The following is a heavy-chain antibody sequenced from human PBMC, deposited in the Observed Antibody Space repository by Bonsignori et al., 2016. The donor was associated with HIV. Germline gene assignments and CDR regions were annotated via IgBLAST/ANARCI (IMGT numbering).Heavy chain of an antibody. CDR2: IYPGDSDT. Sequence: VRQMPGKGLEYIGIIYPGDSDTRYSPSFQGQVTISADKSVTTAYLQWSSLKASDSAMYYCARGFGVNFVRWFDPWGQGTLVTVSS. CDR3: ARGFGVNFVRWFDP. D-gene: IGHD4-23*01. V-gene: IGHV5-51*01. J-gene: IGHJ5*02.